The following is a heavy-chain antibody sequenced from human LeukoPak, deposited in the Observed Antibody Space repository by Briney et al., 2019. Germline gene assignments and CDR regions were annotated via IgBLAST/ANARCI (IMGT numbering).Heavy chain of an antibody. J-gene: IGHJ4*02. CDR2: TSYDGSNK. V-gene: IGHV3-30*04. CDR3: ARDDNTAMVPLDY. Sequence: PGGSLRLSCAASGFTFSSYAMHWVRQAPGKGLEWVAVTSYDGSNKYYADSVKGRFTISRDNSKNTLYLQMNSLRAEDTAVYYCARDDNTAMVPLDYWGQGTLVTVSS. D-gene: IGHD5-18*01. CDR1: GFTFSSYA.